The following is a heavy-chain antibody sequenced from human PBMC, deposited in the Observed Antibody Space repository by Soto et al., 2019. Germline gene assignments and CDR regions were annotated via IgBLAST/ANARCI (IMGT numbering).Heavy chain of an antibody. D-gene: IGHD6-19*01. J-gene: IGHJ3*02. CDR3: ARAFDQWLVLDAFDI. V-gene: IGHV4-59*01. CDR1: GGSISSYY. CDR2: IYYSGST. Sequence: ASETLSLTCTVSGGSISSYYWSWIRQPPGKGLEWIGYIYYSGSTNYNPSLKSRVTISVDTSKNQFSLKLSSVTAADTAVYYCARAFDQWLVLDAFDIWGQGTMVTVSS.